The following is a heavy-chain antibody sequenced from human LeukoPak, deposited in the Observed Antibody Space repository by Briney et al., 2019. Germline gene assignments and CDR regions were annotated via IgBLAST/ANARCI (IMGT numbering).Heavy chain of an antibody. V-gene: IGHV3-74*03. CDR3: ALINTAVTGTRDY. J-gene: IGHJ4*02. Sequence: PGGSLRLSCAASGFTFSSYLMHWVRQVPGKGLVWVSQINGDETYTKYADSVKGRFTISRDNAKNTLYLQMNSLRVEDTAVYYCALINTAVTGTRDYWGQGTLVTVSS. CDR1: GFTFSSYL. D-gene: IGHD6-19*01. CDR2: INGDETYT.